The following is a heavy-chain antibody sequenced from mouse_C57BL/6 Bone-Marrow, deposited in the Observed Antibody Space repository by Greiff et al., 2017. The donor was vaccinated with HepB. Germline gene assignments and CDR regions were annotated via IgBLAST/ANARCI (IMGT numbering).Heavy chain of an antibody. CDR2: IRLKSDNYAT. J-gene: IGHJ4*01. V-gene: IGHV6-3*01. CDR3: RRAMDY. CDR1: GFTFSNYW. Sequence: EVKVEESGGGLVQPGGSMKLSCVASGFTFSNYWMNLVRQSPEKGLEWVAQIRLKSDNYATHYAESVKGRFTISRDDSKSSVYLQMNNLRAEDTGIYYCRRAMDYWGQGTSVTVSS.